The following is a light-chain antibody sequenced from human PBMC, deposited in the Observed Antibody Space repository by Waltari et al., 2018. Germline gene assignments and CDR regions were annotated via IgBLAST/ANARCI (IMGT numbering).Light chain of an antibody. Sequence: EIVLTQSPATLSLSPGERATLSCRASQSVSSYLVWYQQKPGQNPRLLLYGASNRATGIPARFSGSGSGTDFTLTISSLESEDFAVYYCHQRSNWPITFGQGTRLEIK. J-gene: IGKJ5*01. V-gene: IGKV3-11*01. CDR2: GAS. CDR3: HQRSNWPIT. CDR1: QSVSSY.